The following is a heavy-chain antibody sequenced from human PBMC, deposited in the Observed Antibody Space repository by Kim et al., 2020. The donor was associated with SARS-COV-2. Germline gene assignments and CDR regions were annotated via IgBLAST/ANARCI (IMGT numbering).Heavy chain of an antibody. J-gene: IGHJ5*02. D-gene: IGHD2-2*01. V-gene: IGHV3-21*01. CDR3: ARGPMSCNSVTCHLGWIDP. CDR2: ISKKSTYK. Sequence: GGSLRLSCTASGLDLSAYAVNWVRQAPGKGLEWVSFISKKSTYKYYADSVKGRFAISRDNAKNSVYLETNSLRAEDTALYYCARGPMSCNSVTCHLGWIDPWSQGTLVTVSS. CDR1: GLDLSAYA.